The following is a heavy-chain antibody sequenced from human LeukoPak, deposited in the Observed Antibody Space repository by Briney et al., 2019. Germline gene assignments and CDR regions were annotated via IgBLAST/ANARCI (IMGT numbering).Heavy chain of an antibody. CDR1: GYSISSGYY. J-gene: IGHJ6*03. CDR2: IYHSGST. CDR3: ARSNRPEYYYYYYYMDV. V-gene: IGHV4-38-2*02. Sequence: SETLSLTCTVSGYSISSGYYWGWIRPPPGKGLEWIGSIYHSGSTYYNPSLKSRVTISVDTSKNQFSLKLRSVTAADTAVYYCARSNRPEYYYYYYYMDVWGKGTTVTVSS.